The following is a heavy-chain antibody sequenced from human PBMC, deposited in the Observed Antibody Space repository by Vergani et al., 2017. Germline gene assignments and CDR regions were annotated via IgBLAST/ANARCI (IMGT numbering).Heavy chain of an antibody. J-gene: IGHJ4*02. V-gene: IGHV3-48*04. CDR2: ISSSSSTI. D-gene: IGHD4-17*01. CDR3: ARDKDYGDYYFDY. CDR1: GFTFSSYS. Sequence: VQLVESGGGLVKPGGSLRLSCAASGFTFSSYSMNWVRQAPGKGLEWVSYISSSSSTIYYADSVKGRFTISRDNAKNSLYLQMNSLRAEDTAVYYCARDKDYGDYYFDYWGQGTLVTVSS.